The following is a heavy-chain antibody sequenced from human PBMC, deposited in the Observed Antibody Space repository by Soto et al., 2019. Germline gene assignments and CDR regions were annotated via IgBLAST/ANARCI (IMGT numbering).Heavy chain of an antibody. J-gene: IGHJ6*02. CDR2: INTNTGNP. CDR3: AREPPMSYDFWSGHIFDYYYYGTDV. Sequence: ASVKVSCKASGYTFTSYAMNWVRQAPGQGLEWMGWINTNTGNPTYAQGFTGRFVFSLDTSVSTAYLQICSLKAEDTAVYYCAREPPMSYDFWSGHIFDYYYYGTDVWGQGTTVTVSS. CDR1: GYTFTSYA. V-gene: IGHV7-4-1*01. D-gene: IGHD3-3*01.